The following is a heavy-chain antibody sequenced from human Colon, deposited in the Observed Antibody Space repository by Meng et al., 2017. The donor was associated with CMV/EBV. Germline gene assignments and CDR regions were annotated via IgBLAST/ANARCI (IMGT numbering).Heavy chain of an antibody. D-gene: IGHD6-19*01. CDR1: GFTVSSNY. Sequence: GESLKISCAASGFTVSSNYMSWVRQAPGKGLEWVSVIYSGGSTYYADSVKGRFTISRDNSKNTLYLQMNSLRAEDTAVYYCAREAPGYSSGWHPDYFDYWGQGTLVTVSS. V-gene: IGHV3-53*01. J-gene: IGHJ4*02. CDR2: IYSGGST. CDR3: AREAPGYSSGWHPDYFDY.